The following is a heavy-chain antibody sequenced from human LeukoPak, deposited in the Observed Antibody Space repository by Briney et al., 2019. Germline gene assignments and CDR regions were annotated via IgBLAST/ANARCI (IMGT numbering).Heavy chain of an antibody. CDR1: GFTFSSYE. D-gene: IGHD6-13*01. CDR2: ISSSGSTI. Sequence: GSLRLSCAASGFTFSSYEMNWVRQAPGKGLEWVSYISSSGSTIYYADSVKGRFTISRDNSKNTLSLQMTSLRAEDTAVYYCAKDGEESAGYYFDYWGQGTLVTVSS. CDR3: AKDGEESAGYYFDY. V-gene: IGHV3-48*03. J-gene: IGHJ4*02.